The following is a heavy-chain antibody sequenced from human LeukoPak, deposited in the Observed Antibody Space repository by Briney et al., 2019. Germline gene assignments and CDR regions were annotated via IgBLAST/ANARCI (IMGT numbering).Heavy chain of an antibody. Sequence: SQTLSLTYALSGDSVSNSSAAWSWIRHSPSRGLEWLGRTYYRSKWYNDYAVSVKSRITINPDTSKNQFSLQLNSVTPEDTAVYYCARGYYGMDVWGQGTTVTVSS. CDR1: GDSVSNSSAA. J-gene: IGHJ6*02. V-gene: IGHV6-1*01. CDR2: TYYRSKWYN. CDR3: ARGYYGMDV.